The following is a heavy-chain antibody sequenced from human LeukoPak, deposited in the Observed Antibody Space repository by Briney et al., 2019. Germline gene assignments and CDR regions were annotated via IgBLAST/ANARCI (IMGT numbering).Heavy chain of an antibody. J-gene: IGHJ4*02. CDR2: IVVGSGNT. CDR1: GFTFTISA. Sequence: ASVKVSCKASGFTFTISAMQWVRQARGQRLEWIGWIVVGSGNTNYAQKFQERVTITRDMSTSTAYMELSSLRSEDTAVYYCAATDSGGSNFDYWGQGTLVTVSS. D-gene: IGHD3-10*01. CDR3: AATDSGGSNFDY. V-gene: IGHV1-58*02.